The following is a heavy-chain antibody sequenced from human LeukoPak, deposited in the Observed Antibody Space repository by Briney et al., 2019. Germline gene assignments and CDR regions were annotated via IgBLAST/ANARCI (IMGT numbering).Heavy chain of an antibody. Sequence: SETLSLTCTVSGGSISSGSYYWSWIRQPAGKGLEWIGRIYTSGGTNYNPSLKSRVTISVDTSKNQFSLKLSSVTAADTAVYHCASAYSSSSPNFDYWGQGTLVTVSS. V-gene: IGHV4-61*02. CDR2: IYTSGGT. D-gene: IGHD6-6*01. CDR1: GGSISSGSYY. CDR3: ASAYSSSSPNFDY. J-gene: IGHJ4*02.